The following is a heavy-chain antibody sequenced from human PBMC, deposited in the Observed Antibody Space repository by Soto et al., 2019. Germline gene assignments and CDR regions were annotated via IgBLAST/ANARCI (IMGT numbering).Heavy chain of an antibody. CDR1: GYTFTSYG. CDR3: ARAYCSSTICYFAYYSYYMYV. CDR2: ISAYNGNT. D-gene: IGHD2-2*01. Sequence: GASVKVSCKASGYTFTSYGISWVRQAPGQGLEWMGWISAYNGNTNYAQKLQGRVTMTTDTSTSTAYMELRSLRSDDTAVYYCARAYCSSTICYFAYYSYYMYVRGQRTTLPVSS. J-gene: IGHJ6*03. V-gene: IGHV1-18*01.